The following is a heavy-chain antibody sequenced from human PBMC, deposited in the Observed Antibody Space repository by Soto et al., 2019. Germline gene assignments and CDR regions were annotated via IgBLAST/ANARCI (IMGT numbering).Heavy chain of an antibody. J-gene: IGHJ4*02. CDR3: ARVFKRVVVVAATHLFDY. CDR1: GFTFSSYW. CDR2: IKQDGSEK. V-gene: IGHV3-7*03. Sequence: EVQLVESGGGLVQPGGSLRLSCAASGFTFSSYWMSWVRQAPGKGLEGVANIKQDGSEKYYVDSVKGRFTISRDNAKNSLYLQMYSLRAEDTAVYYCARVFKRVVVVAATHLFDYWGQGTLVTVSS. D-gene: IGHD2-15*01.